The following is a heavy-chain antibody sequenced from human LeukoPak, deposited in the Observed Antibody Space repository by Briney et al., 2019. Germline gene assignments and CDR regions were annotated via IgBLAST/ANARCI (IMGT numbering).Heavy chain of an antibody. J-gene: IGHJ3*02. CDR1: GFTFSRYG. CDR2: IWYDGSNK. V-gene: IGHV3-33*03. Sequence: GGCLRLSCVASGFTFSRYGMHWGRQAPGKGLEWVAIIWYDGSNKYYADSVKGRFTISRDTSKNTLYMQMDSLRAEDTAVYYCASGDTTGYSGDALNIWGQGTLVTVSS. D-gene: IGHD3-22*01. CDR3: ASGDTTGYSGDALNI.